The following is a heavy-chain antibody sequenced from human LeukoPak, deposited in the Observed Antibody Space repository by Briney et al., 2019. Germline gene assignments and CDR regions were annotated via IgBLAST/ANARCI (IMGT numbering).Heavy chain of an antibody. V-gene: IGHV3-21*01. J-gene: IGHJ4*02. CDR3: ARRTVVAATRVIDY. CDR1: GFTFSSYS. D-gene: IGHD2-15*01. CDR2: ISSSSSYI. Sequence: PGGSLRLSCAASGFTFSSYSMNWVRQAPGKGLEWVSSISSSSSYIYYADSVKGRFTISRDNAKNSLYLQMYSLRAEDTAVYYCARRTVVAATRVIDYWGQGTLVTVSS.